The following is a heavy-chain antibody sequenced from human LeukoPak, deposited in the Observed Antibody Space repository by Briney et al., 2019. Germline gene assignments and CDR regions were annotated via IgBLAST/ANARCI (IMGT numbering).Heavy chain of an antibody. D-gene: IGHD4-23*01. J-gene: IGHJ5*02. CDR1: GYTFTGYY. CDR3: ARGPTVVTPNQNWFDP. V-gene: IGHV1-2*02. Sequence: ASGKVSCKASGYTFTGYYMHWVRQAPGQGLEWMGWINPNSGGTNYAQKFQGRVTMTRDTSISTAYMELSRLRSDDTAVYYCARGPTVVTPNQNWFDPWGQGTLVTVSS. CDR2: INPNSGGT.